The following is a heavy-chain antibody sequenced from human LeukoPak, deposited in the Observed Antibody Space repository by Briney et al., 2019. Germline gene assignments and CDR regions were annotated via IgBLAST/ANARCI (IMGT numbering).Heavy chain of an antibody. CDR2: INPNSGGT. Sequence: GASVKVSCKASGYTFTGYYMHWVRQAPGQGLEWMGWINPNSGGTNYAQKFQGRVTMTRDTSISTAYMELSRLRSDDTAVYYCARGTARLVTMIVVVITPFDYWGQGTLVTVSS. D-gene: IGHD3-22*01. V-gene: IGHV1-2*02. CDR1: GYTFTGYY. CDR3: ARGTARLVTMIVVVITPFDY. J-gene: IGHJ4*02.